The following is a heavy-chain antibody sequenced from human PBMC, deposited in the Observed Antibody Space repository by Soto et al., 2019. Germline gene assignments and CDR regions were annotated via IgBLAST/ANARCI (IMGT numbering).Heavy chain of an antibody. CDR3: AKDLTRQLAYWLDP. CDR1: GFSFTGYY. V-gene: IGHV1-2*02. CDR2: INAHSGGK. J-gene: IGHJ5*02. D-gene: IGHD6-6*01. Sequence: AASVKVSCKASGFSFTGYYIHWLRQAPGQGLEWMGWINAHSGGKEYAQKFQGRVTLTRDTSIATAYLTLTSLTSDDTALYYCAKDLTRQLAYWLDPWGQGTQVTVSS.